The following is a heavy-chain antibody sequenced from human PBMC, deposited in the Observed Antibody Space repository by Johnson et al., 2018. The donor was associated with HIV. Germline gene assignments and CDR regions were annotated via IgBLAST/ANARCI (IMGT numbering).Heavy chain of an antibody. V-gene: IGHV3-30*02. CDR2: IRYDRSNK. D-gene: IGHD4-23*01. CDR3: AKDFRRFFPTPDAFDI. J-gene: IGHJ3*02. CDR1: GFTFSNNG. Sequence: QVQLVESGGCVVQPGGSLRLSCAASGFTFSNNGMHWVRQVPAKGLGWVAFIRYDRSNKYYADSVKGRFNVSRDNSKNTLYLQMNSLRAEDTAVYYCAKDFRRFFPTPDAFDIWGQGTMVTVS.